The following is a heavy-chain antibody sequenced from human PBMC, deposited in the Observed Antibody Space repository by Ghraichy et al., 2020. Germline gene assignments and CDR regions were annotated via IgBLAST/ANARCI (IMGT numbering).Heavy chain of an antibody. CDR3: ARVTPPGSPWYSSSSISYYYYGMDV. CDR1: GFTFSSYA. V-gene: IGHV3-30*01. CDR2: ISYDGSNK. D-gene: IGHD6-6*01. J-gene: IGHJ6*02. Sequence: GGSLRLSCAASGFTFSSYAMHWVRQAPGKGLEWVAVISYDGSNKYYADSVKGRFTISRDNSKNTLYLQMNSLRAEDTAVYYCARVTPPGSPWYSSSSISYYYYGMDVWGQGTTVTVSS.